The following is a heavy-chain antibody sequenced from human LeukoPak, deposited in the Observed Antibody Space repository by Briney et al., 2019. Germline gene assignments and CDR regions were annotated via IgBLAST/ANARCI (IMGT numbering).Heavy chain of an antibody. V-gene: IGHV4-34*01. Sequence: SETLSLTCAVYGGSFSGYYWSWIRQPPGKGLEWIGEINHSRSTNYNPSLKSRVTISVGTSKNQFSLKLSSVTAADTAVYYCASRGRGLRYPSLTYFDYWGQGTLVTASS. D-gene: IGHD4-17*01. CDR1: GGSFSGYY. CDR2: INHSRST. J-gene: IGHJ4*02. CDR3: ASRGRGLRYPSLTYFDY.